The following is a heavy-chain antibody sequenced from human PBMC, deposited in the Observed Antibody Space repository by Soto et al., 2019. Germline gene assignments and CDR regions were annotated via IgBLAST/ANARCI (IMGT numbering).Heavy chain of an antibody. Sequence: EVQLLESGGGLVQPGGSLRLSCADSGFTFSSYAMSWVRQAPGKGLEWVSAISGSGGSTYYADSVKGRFTISRDNSKNTMYLQMNSLRAEDTAVYYCAKVTREWHSSSWDANYFDYWGQGTLVTVSS. V-gene: IGHV3-23*01. CDR1: GFTFSSYA. J-gene: IGHJ4*02. D-gene: IGHD6-13*01. CDR3: AKVTREWHSSSWDANYFDY. CDR2: ISGSGGST.